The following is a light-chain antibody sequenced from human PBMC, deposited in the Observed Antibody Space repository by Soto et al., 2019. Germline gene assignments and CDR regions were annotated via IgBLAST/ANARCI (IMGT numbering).Light chain of an antibody. CDR1: QGIRND. CDR2: AAS. V-gene: IGKV1-17*01. CDR3: LQHNSYPRT. Sequence: DIQMTQSPSSLSASVGDRVTITCRARQGIRNDVGWYQQKAGKAPKHLISAASTLQRGVPSRFSGSGSGTEFTLTISSLQPEDFATYYCLQHNSYPRTFGQGTRLEIK. J-gene: IGKJ2*02.